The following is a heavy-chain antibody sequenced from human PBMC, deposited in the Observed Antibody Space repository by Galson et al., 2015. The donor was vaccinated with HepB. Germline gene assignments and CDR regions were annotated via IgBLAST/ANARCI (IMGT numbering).Heavy chain of an antibody. CDR2: IIPIFGIA. Sequence: SVKVSCKASGGTFSSYAISWVRQAPGQGLEWMGGIIPIFGIANYAQKFQGRVTITADESTSTAYMELSSLRSEDTAVYYCARDFKRFWSGYANYYYYGMDVWGQGTTVTVSS. CDR3: ARDFKRFWSGYANYYYYGMDV. CDR1: GGTFSSYA. J-gene: IGHJ6*02. D-gene: IGHD3-3*01. V-gene: IGHV1-69*13.